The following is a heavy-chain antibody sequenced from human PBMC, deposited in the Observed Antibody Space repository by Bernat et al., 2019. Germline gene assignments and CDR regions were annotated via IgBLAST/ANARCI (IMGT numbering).Heavy chain of an antibody. Sequence: QVQLVQSGAEVKKPGASVKVSCKASGYTFTSYYMHWVRQAPGQGLEWMGIINPSGGSTSYAQKFQGRVTMTRDTSTSTVYMELSSLRSEDTAVYYWATRGGDDSSGYPFDYWGQGTLVTVAS. D-gene: IGHD3-22*01. CDR1: GYTFTSYY. CDR2: INPSGGST. CDR3: ATRGGDDSSGYPFDY. J-gene: IGHJ4*02. V-gene: IGHV1-46*01.